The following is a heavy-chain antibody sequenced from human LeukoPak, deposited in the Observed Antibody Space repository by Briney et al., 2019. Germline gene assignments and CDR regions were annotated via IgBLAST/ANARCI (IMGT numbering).Heavy chain of an antibody. CDR1: GFTFHNFC. V-gene: IGHV3-7*05. CDR3: ARDWVDTTMDY. D-gene: IGHD5-18*01. CDR2: INHPGSDT. J-gene: IGHJ4*01. Sequence: PGGSLRLSCAASGFTFHNFCMHWVRQAPGKGLEWVASINHPGSDTYYVDSVKGRFTISRDNAKSSLFLQMDSLRAEDTAVYFCARDWVDTTMDYWGQGALVTVSS.